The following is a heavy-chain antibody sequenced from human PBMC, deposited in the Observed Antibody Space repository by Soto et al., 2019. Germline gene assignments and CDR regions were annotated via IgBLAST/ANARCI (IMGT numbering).Heavy chain of an antibody. Sequence: QVQLVESGGGVVQPGRSLRPSCAASGFTFKTYGMHWVRQAPGKGLEWVAVISDDGSNKYNIASVEGRFTISRDNSKNTLSLQMNSLREEDTAVYYCARGGGYSYGTNDAFDIWGQGTMVTVSS. D-gene: IGHD5-18*01. J-gene: IGHJ3*02. V-gene: IGHV3-30*03. CDR3: ARGGGYSYGTNDAFDI. CDR1: GFTFKTYG. CDR2: ISDDGSNK.